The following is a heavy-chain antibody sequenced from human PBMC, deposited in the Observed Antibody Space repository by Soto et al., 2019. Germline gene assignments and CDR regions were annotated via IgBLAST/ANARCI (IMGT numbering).Heavy chain of an antibody. D-gene: IGHD6-13*01. CDR2: ISAHSGNT. Sequence: QVQLVQSEGEVKKPGASVKISCRASGYTFTSYAINWVRQAPGQGLEWMGWISAHSGNTNYAQKVQGRVTMTTDTSTSTAYMDLRSLRADDTAIYYCARIAASGIVHDFDFWGQGTLVTVSS. CDR1: GYTFTSYA. J-gene: IGHJ4*02. CDR3: ARIAASGIVHDFDF. V-gene: IGHV1-18*01.